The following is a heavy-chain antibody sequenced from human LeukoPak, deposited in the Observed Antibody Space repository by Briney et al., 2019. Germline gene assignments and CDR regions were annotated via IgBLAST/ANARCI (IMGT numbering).Heavy chain of an antibody. CDR3: ARDGALWVGDFTFYFDS. Sequence: GASVKVSCKASGYTFVAYFMHWVRQAPGQGLEWMGWINPNNGDTDSAQKFKGRVTMTRDTSISTVYMELTRLTSDDTAVYFCARDGALWVGDFTFYFDSWGQGSLVTVSS. J-gene: IGHJ4*02. V-gene: IGHV1-2*02. D-gene: IGHD3-10*01. CDR2: INPNNGDT. CDR1: GYTFVAYF.